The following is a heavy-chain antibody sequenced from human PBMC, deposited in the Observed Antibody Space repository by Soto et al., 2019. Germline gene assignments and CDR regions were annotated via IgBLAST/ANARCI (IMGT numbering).Heavy chain of an antibody. CDR2: ISGSGGST. V-gene: IGHV3-23*01. D-gene: IGHD3-22*01. CDR1: GFTFSGYE. Sequence: GGSLRLSCAASGFTFSGYEMNWVRQAPGKGLEWVSAISGSGGSTYYADSVKGRFTISRDNSKNTLYLQMNSLRAEDTAVYYCAKEGEGYYDSSGYYYWDYWGQGTLVTVSS. CDR3: AKEGEGYYDSSGYYYWDY. J-gene: IGHJ4*02.